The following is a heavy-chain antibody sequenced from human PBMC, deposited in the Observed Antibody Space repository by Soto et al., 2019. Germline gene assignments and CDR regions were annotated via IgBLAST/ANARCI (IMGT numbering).Heavy chain of an antibody. J-gene: IGHJ5*02. V-gene: IGHV4-59*01. CDR2: IYYTGST. D-gene: IGHD5-18*01. CDR3: ARRIQLYLGLDP. CDR1: GGSISSYY. Sequence: PSETLSLTCTVSGGSISSYYWSWIRQPPGKGLEWIGYIYYTGSTNYNPSLRSRVTISVDTSKNQFSLKLSSVTAADTAVYYCARRIQLYLGLDPWGQGTLVTVSS.